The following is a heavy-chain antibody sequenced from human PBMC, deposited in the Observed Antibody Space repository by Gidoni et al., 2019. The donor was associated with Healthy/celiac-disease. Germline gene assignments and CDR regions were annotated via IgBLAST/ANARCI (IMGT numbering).Heavy chain of an antibody. J-gene: IGHJ4*02. Sequence: QVQLQQWGAGLLTPSETLSLTCAVDGGSFSGYYWSWIRQPPGKGLEWIGESNHSGSTNYNPSLKSRVTISVDTSKNQFSLKLSSVTAADTAVYYCARAAYYYDSSGLDYWGQGTLVTVSS. CDR3: ARAAYYYDSSGLDY. V-gene: IGHV4-34*01. CDR2: SNHSGST. D-gene: IGHD3-22*01. CDR1: GGSFSGYY.